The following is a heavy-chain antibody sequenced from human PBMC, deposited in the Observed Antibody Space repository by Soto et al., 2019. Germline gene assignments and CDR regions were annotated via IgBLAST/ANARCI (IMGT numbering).Heavy chain of an antibody. J-gene: IGHJ4*02. Sequence: SGSYPRPSCLASDPAFSTYCPHWFRQSPGKVLVWVPLLDPYCPGITYSNSVKVRFTISRYNAKNTVYLQMNSLRPEDTAIYYCTSDTFGIRDSWGQGILVTTS. D-gene: IGHD3-3*02. CDR3: TSDTFGIRDS. CDR1: DPAFSTYC. CDR2: LDPYCPGI. V-gene: IGHV3-74*01.